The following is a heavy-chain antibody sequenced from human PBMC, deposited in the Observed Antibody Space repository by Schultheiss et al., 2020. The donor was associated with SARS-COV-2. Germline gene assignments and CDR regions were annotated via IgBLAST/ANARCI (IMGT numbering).Heavy chain of an antibody. CDR3: AREYALAIDY. Sequence: GGSLRLSCAASGITFGDYAMSWVRQAPGKGLEWVGFVRSKTFGATTQYAASVKGRFTITRDESEKIAYLQMNSLKTEDTAVYYCAREYALAIDYWGQGTLVTVSS. D-gene: IGHD2-21*01. CDR2: VRSKTFGATT. J-gene: IGHJ4*02. V-gene: IGHV3-49*04. CDR1: GITFGDYA.